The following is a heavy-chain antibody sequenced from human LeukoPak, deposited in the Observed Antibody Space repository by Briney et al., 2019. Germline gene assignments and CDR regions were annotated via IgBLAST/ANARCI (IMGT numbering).Heavy chain of an antibody. CDR1: GYTFTNYD. CDR2: MNPNSANT. Sequence: GASVKVSCKASGYTFTNYDINWVRQATGQGLEWMGWMNPNSANTGYSQKFQGRVTFTRDTSISTAYMELSSLRSGDTAVYFCARATVVAGYCTTTRCYKPFDIWGQGTMVTVSS. V-gene: IGHV1-8*03. CDR3: ARATVVAGYCTTTRCYKPFDI. D-gene: IGHD2-2*02. J-gene: IGHJ3*02.